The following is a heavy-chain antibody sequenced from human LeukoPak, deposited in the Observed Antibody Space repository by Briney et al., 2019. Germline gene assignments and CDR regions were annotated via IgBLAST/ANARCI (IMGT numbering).Heavy chain of an antibody. J-gene: IGHJ3*01. Sequence: SETLSLTCTVSGDSIRSYYWSWIRQPPGKGLEWIGNIHYSGSTKYNPSLKSRVTISVDTSKNQFSLKVSSLTAADTAVYYCARLGAIHDAFDVWGQGTLVTVSS. CDR1: GDSIRSYY. V-gene: IGHV4-59*12. CDR2: IHYSGST. CDR3: ARLGAIHDAFDV. D-gene: IGHD2-21*01.